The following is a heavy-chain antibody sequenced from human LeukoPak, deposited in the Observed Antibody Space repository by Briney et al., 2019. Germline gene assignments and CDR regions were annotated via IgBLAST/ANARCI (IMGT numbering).Heavy chain of an antibody. V-gene: IGHV1-46*01. D-gene: IGHD1-26*01. CDR2: VNPSAGSA. Sequence: ASVKVYCKASGYTFTSYYIHWVRQAPGQGLEWMGIVNPSAGSATYAQKFQGRVTMTRDTSTTTVYMELSSLRSEDTAVYYCARDIGTDPFDIWGQGTMVTVFS. CDR3: ARDIGTDPFDI. CDR1: GYTFTSYY. J-gene: IGHJ3*02.